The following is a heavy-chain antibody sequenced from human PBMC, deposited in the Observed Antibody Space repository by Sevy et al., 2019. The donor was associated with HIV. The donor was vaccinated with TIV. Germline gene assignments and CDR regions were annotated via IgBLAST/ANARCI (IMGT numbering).Heavy chain of an antibody. CDR1: GFTLSSYW. CDR3: ARDLYSGSCSGNY. D-gene: IGHD1-26*01. V-gene: IGHV3-7*01. J-gene: IGHJ4*02. Sequence: GGSLRLSCAASGFTLSSYWMNWVRQAPGKGLEWVANIDQDGSTKDYVDSVKGRFTISRDNAKNSLYLQMDSLRVEDTAVYYCARDLYSGSCSGNYWGQGTLVTVSS. CDR2: IDQDGSTK.